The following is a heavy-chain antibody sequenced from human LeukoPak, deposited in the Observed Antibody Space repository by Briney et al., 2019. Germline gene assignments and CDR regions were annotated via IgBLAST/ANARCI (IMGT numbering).Heavy chain of an antibody. Sequence: PSETLSLTCTVSGASIGNYYWSWIRQPAGKGLEWIGRTPTSGSANYNPSLKSRVTMSVDTSKNQFSLKLTSVTAADTAVYYCARGRWKTGMDSPYYFDFWGQGTLVTVSS. CDR2: TPTSGSA. CDR1: GASIGNYY. J-gene: IGHJ4*02. V-gene: IGHV4-4*07. D-gene: IGHD2-2*03. CDR3: ARGRWKTGMDSPYYFDF.